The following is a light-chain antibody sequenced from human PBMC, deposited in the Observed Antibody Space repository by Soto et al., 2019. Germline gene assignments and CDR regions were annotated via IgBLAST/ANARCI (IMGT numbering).Light chain of an antibody. J-gene: IGKJ1*01. CDR3: QQYGSSPTWT. CDR1: ESVSSSY. CDR2: GAS. V-gene: IGKV3-20*01. Sequence: IVLTQSPGTLSLSPGERATLSVRASESVSSSYLSWYQQKPGQAPRLIIFGASSRATGTPDRFSGRVSGTAFTLTISRLEPEDFAVYYGQQYGSSPTWTFGQGTKVDNK.